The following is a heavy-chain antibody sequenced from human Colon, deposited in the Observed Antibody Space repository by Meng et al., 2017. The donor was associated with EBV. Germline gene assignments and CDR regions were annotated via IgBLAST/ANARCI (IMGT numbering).Heavy chain of an antibody. CDR3: ARTNYGDYNWFDP. CDR2: IIHGGSP. Sequence: QVQLQQWGAGLLKPSEXLSLTCAVNGGSLSGAYWNWIRQPPGKGLEWIGEIIHGGSPSYNPSLKSRVAISIDTSKNQFSLKLTSVTAADTAVYFCARTNYGDYNWFDPWGQGTLVTVSS. J-gene: IGHJ5*02. D-gene: IGHD4-17*01. CDR1: GGSLSGAY. V-gene: IGHV4-34*02.